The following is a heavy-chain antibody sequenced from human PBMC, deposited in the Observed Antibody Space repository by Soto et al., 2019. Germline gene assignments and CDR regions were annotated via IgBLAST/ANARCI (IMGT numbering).Heavy chain of an antibody. CDR2: ISGSGGST. CDR3: AKASWFSEFVFDY. V-gene: IGHV3-23*01. CDR1: GFTFSSYA. D-gene: IGHD3-9*01. Sequence: EVQLLESGGGLVQPGGSLRLSCAASGFTFSSYAMSWVRQAPGKGLEWVSAISGSGGSTYYADSVKGRFTITRDNSKNTLYLQMNSLRAEDTSVYYCAKASWFSEFVFDYWGQGTLVTVSS. J-gene: IGHJ4*02.